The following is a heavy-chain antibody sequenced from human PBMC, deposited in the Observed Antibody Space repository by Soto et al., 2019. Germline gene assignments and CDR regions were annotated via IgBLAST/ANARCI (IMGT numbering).Heavy chain of an antibody. CDR1: GYTFTSYG. J-gene: IGHJ5*02. Sequence: ASVKVSCKASGYTFTSYGISWVRQAPGQGLEWMGWISAYNGNTNYAQKLQGRVTMTTDTSTSTAYMELRSLRSDDTAVYYCARDLLPTEDYDFWSGHLPNWFDPWGQGTLVTVSS. CDR2: ISAYNGNT. V-gene: IGHV1-18*01. CDR3: ARDLLPTEDYDFWSGHLPNWFDP. D-gene: IGHD3-3*01.